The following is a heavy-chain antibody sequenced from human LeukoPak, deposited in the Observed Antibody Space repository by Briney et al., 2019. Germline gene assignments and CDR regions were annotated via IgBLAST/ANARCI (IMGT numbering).Heavy chain of an antibody. V-gene: IGHV4-34*01. CDR2: INHSRGT. J-gene: IGHJ4*02. CDR1: GGSFNGFY. Sequence: SETLSLTCAVHGGSFNGFYWTRMRQAPGKGPEWIGEINHSRGTSYTASLWSRVTISQDTPKNQFSLKLTSVTAADTAVYYCARGLGEGYPDSWGQGTLVIVSS. D-gene: IGHD5-24*01. CDR3: ARGLGEGYPDS.